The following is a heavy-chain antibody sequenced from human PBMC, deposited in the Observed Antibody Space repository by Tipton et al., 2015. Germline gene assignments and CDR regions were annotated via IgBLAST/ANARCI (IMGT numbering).Heavy chain of an antibody. J-gene: IGHJ6*02. CDR2: ISHSGDP. CDR3: ARKRLWSSGWWHGTNELDYYHGMDV. D-gene: IGHD6-19*01. CDR1: GYSIGGAYH. V-gene: IGHV4-38-2*01. Sequence: TLSLTCAVSGYSIGGAYHWDWIRQPPGKGLGWIGSISHSGDPHYNPSLKTRVTISIDTSKNQFSLKLRSVTAADTAVYYCARKRLWSSGWWHGTNELDYYHGMDVWGQGTTVTVSS.